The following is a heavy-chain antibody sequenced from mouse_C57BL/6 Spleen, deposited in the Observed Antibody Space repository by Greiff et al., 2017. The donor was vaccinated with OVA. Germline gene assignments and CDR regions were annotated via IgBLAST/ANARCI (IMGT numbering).Heavy chain of an antibody. J-gene: IGHJ1*03. CDR2: IDPEDGDT. V-gene: IGHV14-1*01. CDR1: GFNIKDYY. D-gene: IGHD1-1*01. Sequence: DVKLQESGAELVRPGASVKLSCTASGFNIKDYYMHWVKQRPEQGLEWIGRIDPEDGDTEYAPKFQGKATMTADTSSNTAYLQLSSLTSEDTAVYYCTKDYYGSSGYFDVWGTGTTVTVSS. CDR3: TKDYYGSSGYFDV.